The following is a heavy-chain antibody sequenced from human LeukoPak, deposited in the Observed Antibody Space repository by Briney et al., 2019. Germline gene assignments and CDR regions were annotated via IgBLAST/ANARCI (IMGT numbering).Heavy chain of an antibody. J-gene: IGHJ4*02. D-gene: IGHD5-24*01. Sequence: ASVKVSCKASGYTFTSYAMHWVRQAPGQGLEWMGWITPSGGTNYPQKFQGRVAITRATSITTAYMDLSRLTSDDTAVYYCARDRYGDGFAHFVYWGQGALVTVSS. CDR3: ARDRYGDGFAHFVY. CDR2: ITPSGGT. V-gene: IGHV1-2*02. CDR1: GYTFTSYA.